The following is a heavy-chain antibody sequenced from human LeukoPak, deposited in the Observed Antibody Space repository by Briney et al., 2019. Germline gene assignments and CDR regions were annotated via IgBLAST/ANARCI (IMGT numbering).Heavy chain of an antibody. J-gene: IGHJ4*02. CDR2: IYSSRST. D-gene: IGHD4-17*01. Sequence: PSETLSLTCTVSGGSISGYYWSWIRQPPGKGLEWIGYIYSSRSTNYNPSLQSRVTISVDTSKNQFSLKLSSVTAADTAVYYCAREGTAVTHFDYWGQGTLVTVSS. CDR1: GGSISGYY. V-gene: IGHV4-59*01. CDR3: AREGTAVTHFDY.